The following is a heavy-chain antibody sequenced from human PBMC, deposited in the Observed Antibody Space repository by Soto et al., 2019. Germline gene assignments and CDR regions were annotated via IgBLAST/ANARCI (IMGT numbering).Heavy chain of an antibody. V-gene: IGHV1-69*12. CDR2: IIPIFGTA. CDR1: GGTFSSYA. J-gene: IGHJ6*02. Sequence: QVQLVQSGAEVKKPGSSVKVSCKASGGTFSSYAISWVRQAPGQGLEWMGGIIPIFGTANYAQKFQGRVTITADESTSTAYMELSSLRSEDTAVYYCAGGEVLRLFEWLPLGVWGQGTTVTVSS. CDR3: AGGEVLRLFEWLPLGV. D-gene: IGHD3-3*01.